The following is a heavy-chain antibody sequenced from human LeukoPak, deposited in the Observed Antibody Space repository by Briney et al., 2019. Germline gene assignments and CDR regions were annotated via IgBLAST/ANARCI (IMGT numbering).Heavy chain of an antibody. J-gene: IGHJ4*02. V-gene: IGHV3-23*01. CDR1: GFTFSTYA. D-gene: IGHD3-22*01. Sequence: RGSLRLSCAASGFTFSTYAMSWVRQAPGKGLEWVSAITGSGDNTYYADSVKGRFTISRDNSKNTMYLQMNSLRAEDTAVYYCAKGNIGYYYDYWGQGTLVTVSS. CDR3: AKGNIGYYYDY. CDR2: ITGSGDNT.